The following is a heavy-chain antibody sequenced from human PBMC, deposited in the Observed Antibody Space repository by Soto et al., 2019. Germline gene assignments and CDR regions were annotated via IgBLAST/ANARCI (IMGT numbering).Heavy chain of an antibody. CDR3: ARAREGSTSPADF. D-gene: IGHD2-2*01. Sequence: GGSMRLSCAASEFTFSTSWMTWVRKTTGKGLELVANIKPDGGDKYYVDSVKGRFTISRDNAKNSLYLQMNGLRVEDTAIYYCARAREGSTSPADFWGQGTLVTVSS. J-gene: IGHJ4*02. CDR2: IKPDGGDK. CDR1: EFTFSTSW. V-gene: IGHV3-7*01.